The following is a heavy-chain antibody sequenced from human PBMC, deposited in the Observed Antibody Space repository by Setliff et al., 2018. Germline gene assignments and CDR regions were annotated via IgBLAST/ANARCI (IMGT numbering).Heavy chain of an antibody. D-gene: IGHD6-13*01. Sequence: TLSLTCTVSDGSTRGFYWSWIRQSPGKGLEWIGYIHASGTTNYNPSLKSRITISLDTPKNQFSLSLSSVTAADTAVYYCAGGAFGSRWYVRPWFDPWGQGTLVTVSS. V-gene: IGHV4-59*12. J-gene: IGHJ5*02. CDR3: AGGAFGSRWYVRPWFDP. CDR1: DGSTRGFY. CDR2: IHASGTT.